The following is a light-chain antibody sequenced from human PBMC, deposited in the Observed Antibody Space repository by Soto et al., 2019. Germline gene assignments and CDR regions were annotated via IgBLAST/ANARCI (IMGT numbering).Light chain of an antibody. CDR2: GAS. CDR3: QQSYRSPYT. J-gene: IGKJ2*01. V-gene: IGKV1-39*01. CDR1: QNINIY. Sequence: IQLTQSPSSLSASVGDRVTVTCRASQNINIYLNWYQQKPGKAPTLLIYGASSLQSGVPSRFSGGGSRTDFTLTISSLQTEDLATYYFQQSYRSPYTFGQGTKLEI.